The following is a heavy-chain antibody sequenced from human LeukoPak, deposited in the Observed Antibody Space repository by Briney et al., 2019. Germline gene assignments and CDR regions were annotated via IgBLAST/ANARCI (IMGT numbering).Heavy chain of an antibody. D-gene: IGHD3-3*01. V-gene: IGHV3-30*02. CDR3: ANGRITIWASTGDAFDI. Sequence: PGGSLRLSCAASGFTFSSYGMHWVRQAPGKGLEWVAFIRYDGSNKYYADSVKGRFTISRDNSKNTLYLQMSSLRVEDTAVYYCANGRITIWASTGDAFDIWGQGTMVTVSS. J-gene: IGHJ3*02. CDR2: IRYDGSNK. CDR1: GFTFSSYG.